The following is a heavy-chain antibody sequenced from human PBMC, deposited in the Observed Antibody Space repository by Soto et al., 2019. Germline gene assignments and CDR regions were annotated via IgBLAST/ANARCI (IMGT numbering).Heavy chain of an antibody. CDR2: ILPIFGSP. D-gene: IGHD2-2*01. J-gene: IGHJ6*02. V-gene: IGHV1-69*13. CDR1: GGNFRRYA. Sequence: SVKVSCKASGGNFRRYAISWVRQAPGQGLEWMGGILPIFGSPSHAQKFRDRVTITADESTSTAYLELTSLTSEDTAIYYCVFGDCTSPSCSYYFYGLDVWGQGTTVTVSS. CDR3: VFGDCTSPSCSYYFYGLDV.